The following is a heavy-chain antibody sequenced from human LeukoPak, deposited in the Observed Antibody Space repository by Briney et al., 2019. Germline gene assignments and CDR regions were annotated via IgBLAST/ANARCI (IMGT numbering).Heavy chain of an antibody. CDR2: LYTSGST. V-gene: IGHV4-4*07. Sequence: SETLSLTCTVSGGSIRSYYWSWIRQPAGKGLEWIGRLYTSGSTNYIPSLKSRVTLSVDTSKNPFSLKLSSVTAADTAVYYCARGPYSGSYVDYWGQGTLVTVSS. CDR1: GGSIRSYY. D-gene: IGHD1-26*01. J-gene: IGHJ4*02. CDR3: ARGPYSGSYVDY.